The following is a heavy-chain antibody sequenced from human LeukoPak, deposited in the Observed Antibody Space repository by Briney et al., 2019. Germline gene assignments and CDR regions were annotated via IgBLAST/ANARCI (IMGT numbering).Heavy chain of an antibody. Sequence: GGSLRLSCAASGLSFSDHWMTWVRHPPGKGLEWVATIKQDGSVKYYLDSVKGRFTISRDNSKNTLYLQMNSLRAEDTAVYYCARKGYCSSTSCYHFDYWGQGTLVTVSS. J-gene: IGHJ4*02. CDR3: ARKGYCSSTSCYHFDY. CDR2: IKQDGSVK. CDR1: GLSFSDHW. D-gene: IGHD2-2*01. V-gene: IGHV3-7*03.